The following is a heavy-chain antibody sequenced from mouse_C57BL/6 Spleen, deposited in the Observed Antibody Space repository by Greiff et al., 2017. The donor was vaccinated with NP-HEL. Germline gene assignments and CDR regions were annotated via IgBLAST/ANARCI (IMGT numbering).Heavy chain of an antibody. CDR3: ARGGLYGSSQNAMDY. CDR2: IDPSDSYT. Sequence: QVQLQQPGAELVRPGTSVKLSCKASGYTFTSYWMHWVKQRPGQGLEWIGVIDPSDSYTNYNQKFKGKATLTVDTSSSTAYMQRSSLTSEDSAVYYCARGGLYGSSQNAMDYWGQGTSVTVSS. D-gene: IGHD1-1*01. V-gene: IGHV1-59*01. J-gene: IGHJ4*01. CDR1: GYTFTSYW.